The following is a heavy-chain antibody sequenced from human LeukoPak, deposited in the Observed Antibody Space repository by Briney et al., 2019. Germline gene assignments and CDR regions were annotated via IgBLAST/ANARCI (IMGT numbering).Heavy chain of an antibody. D-gene: IGHD1-1*01. Sequence: SETLSLTCTVSGGSISSYYWSWIRQPPGKGLEWIGYIYYSGNTYYNPSLKSRVTISVDTSKNQFSLKLSSVTAADTAVYYCARTGGNWFDPWGQGTLVTVSS. CDR1: GGSISSYY. V-gene: IGHV4-59*08. CDR3: ARTGGNWFDP. CDR2: IYYSGNT. J-gene: IGHJ5*02.